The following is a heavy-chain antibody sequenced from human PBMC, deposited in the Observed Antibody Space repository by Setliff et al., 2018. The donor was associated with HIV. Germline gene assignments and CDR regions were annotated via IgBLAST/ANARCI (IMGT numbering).Heavy chain of an antibody. J-gene: IGHJ5*02. CDR1: GVSMSSHY. V-gene: IGHV4-59*08. Sequence: SETLSLTCNVSGVSMSSHYWSWIRQAPGQPPNKGLEWIGNIYYSGTTSYNPSLKSRVTISVDTSKNQFSLKLSSVTAADTAVYYCARHRRDYYGSGGYSAWGQGTLVIVSS. CDR2: IYYSGTT. D-gene: IGHD3-10*01. CDR3: ARHRRDYYGSGGYSA.